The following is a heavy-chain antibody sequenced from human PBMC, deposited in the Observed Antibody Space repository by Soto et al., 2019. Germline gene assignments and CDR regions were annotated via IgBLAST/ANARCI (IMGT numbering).Heavy chain of an antibody. CDR3: ARGDYYDVSGPFSDAFDI. CDR2: IKEDGSQK. Sequence: GGSLRLSCAASGFTFSSYWMSWVRQAPGKGLEWVANIKEDGSQKWYVDSVKGRFTISRDNVKNSLYLQMNSLRVEDTAVYYCARGDYYDVSGPFSDAFDIWGQGTMVTVSS. CDR1: GFTFSSYW. J-gene: IGHJ3*02. V-gene: IGHV3-7*04. D-gene: IGHD3-22*01.